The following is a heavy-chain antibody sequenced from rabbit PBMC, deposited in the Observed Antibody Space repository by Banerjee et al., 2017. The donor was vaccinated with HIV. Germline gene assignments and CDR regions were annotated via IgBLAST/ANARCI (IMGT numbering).Heavy chain of an antibody. J-gene: IGHJ4*01. CDR3: ARRGYSSYGYPFNL. CDR1: GIDFSSSYY. D-gene: IGHD6-1*01. Sequence: QEQLEESGGDLVKPEGSLTLTCTASGIDFSSSYYMCWVRQAPGKGLEWIACIYAGSAGSTYYASWAKGRFTISKTSSTTVTLQMTSLTAADTATYFCARRGYSSYGYPFNLWGQGTLVTVS. CDR2: IYAGSAGST. V-gene: IGHV1S45*01.